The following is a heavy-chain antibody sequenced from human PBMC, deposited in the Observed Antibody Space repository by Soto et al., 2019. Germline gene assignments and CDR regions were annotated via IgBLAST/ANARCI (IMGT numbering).Heavy chain of an antibody. CDR1: GGSISSGGYY. J-gene: IGHJ4*02. CDR2: IYYSGST. Sequence: QVQLQESGPGLVKPSLTLSLTCTVSGGSISSGGYYWSWIRQHPGKGLEWIGYIYYSGSTYYNPSLKSRVTISVDTSKNQFSLKLSSVTAADTAVYYCARSNDINGSGSYYYFDYWGQGTLVTVTS. CDR3: ARSNDINGSGSYYYFDY. V-gene: IGHV4-31*03. D-gene: IGHD3-10*01.